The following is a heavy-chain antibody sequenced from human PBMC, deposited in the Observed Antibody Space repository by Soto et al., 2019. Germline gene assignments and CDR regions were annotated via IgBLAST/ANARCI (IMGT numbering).Heavy chain of an antibody. V-gene: IGHV3-23*01. CDR2: LVGSGADK. CDR1: GFTFSNAW. J-gene: IGHJ3*02. D-gene: IGHD2-8*01. CDR3: AKDLIAKNGAWEAFNM. Sequence: GGSLRLSCAASGFTFSNAWMNLVRQAPGKGLQWISGLVGSGADKNYADSVRGRFTVSRDNSMSTLYLQMNSLRDEDTAVYYCAKDLIAKNGAWEAFNMWGRGTKVTVSS.